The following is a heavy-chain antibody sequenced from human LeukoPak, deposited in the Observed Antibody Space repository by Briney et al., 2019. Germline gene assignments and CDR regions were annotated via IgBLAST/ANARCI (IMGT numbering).Heavy chain of an antibody. CDR1: GFTFSNFA. CDR3: AKMTDARGGYGSGSH. D-gene: IGHD3-10*01. V-gene: IGHV3-23*01. J-gene: IGHJ4*01. Sequence: QTGGSLRLSCAASGFTFSNFAMSWVRQAPGKGLEWVSSITDSGVSTFYADSRSGRFIISRDNSRNTLYLHMKNLRAADTATYYCAKMTDARGGYGSGSHWGQGTLVAVSS. CDR2: ITDSGVST.